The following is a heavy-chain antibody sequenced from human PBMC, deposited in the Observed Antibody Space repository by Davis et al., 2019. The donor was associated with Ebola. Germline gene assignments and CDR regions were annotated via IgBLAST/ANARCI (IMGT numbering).Heavy chain of an antibody. V-gene: IGHV7-4-1*02. CDR3: AKEDSSSWSRYFGY. CDR1: GYTFTSYA. D-gene: IGHD6-13*01. CDR2: INTNTGNP. Sequence: ASVKVSCKASGYTFTSYAMNWVRQAPGQGLEWMGWINTNTGNPTYAQGFTGRFVFSLDTSVSTAYLQISSLKAEDTAVYYCAKEDSSSWSRYFGYWGQGTPVTVSS. J-gene: IGHJ4*02.